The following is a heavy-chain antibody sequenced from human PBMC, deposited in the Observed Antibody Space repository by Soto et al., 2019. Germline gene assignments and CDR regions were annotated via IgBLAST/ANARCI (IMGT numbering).Heavy chain of an antibody. Sequence: SETLSLTCAVYGGSFSGYYWRGIRQPPGKGLEWIGEINHSGSTNYNPSLKSRVTISVDTSKNQFSLKLSSVTAADTAVYYCARGWAARREFDYWGQGTLVTVS. CDR1: GGSFSGYY. D-gene: IGHD6-6*01. CDR2: INHSGST. J-gene: IGHJ4*02. CDR3: ARGWAARREFDY. V-gene: IGHV4-34*01.